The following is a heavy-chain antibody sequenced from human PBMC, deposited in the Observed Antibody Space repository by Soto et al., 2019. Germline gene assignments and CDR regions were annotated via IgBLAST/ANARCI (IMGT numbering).Heavy chain of an antibody. J-gene: IGHJ4*02. CDR3: ASPKYYYGSGSYSRVYFDY. Sequence: QVQLVQSGAEVKKPGSSVKVSCKASGGTFSSYAISWVRQAPGQGLEWMGGIIPIFGTANYAQKFQGRVTITADESTSTAYMELSSLRSEDTVVYYCASPKYYYGSGSYSRVYFDYWGQGTLVTVSS. CDR2: IIPIFGTA. CDR1: GGTFSSYA. V-gene: IGHV1-69*01. D-gene: IGHD3-10*01.